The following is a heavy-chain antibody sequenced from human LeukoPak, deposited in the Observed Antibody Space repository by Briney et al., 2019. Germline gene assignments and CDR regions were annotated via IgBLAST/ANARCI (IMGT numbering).Heavy chain of an antibody. V-gene: IGHV4-59*08. CDR1: GGSLSSYY. Sequence: SETLSLTCTVSGGSLSSYYWAWIRQSPGKGMEWIGYINDSGSTRYNPSLKSRVSISVNTANNQFYLELSSVTAADTAVYYCARQRYDVRSAYYSAGFYYMDVWGEGTTVTVS. D-gene: IGHD3-3*01. CDR2: INDSGST. CDR3: ARQRYDVRSAYYSAGFYYMDV. J-gene: IGHJ6*03.